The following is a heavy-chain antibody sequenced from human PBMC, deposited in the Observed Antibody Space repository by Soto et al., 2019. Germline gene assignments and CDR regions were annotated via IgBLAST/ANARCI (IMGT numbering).Heavy chain of an antibody. CDR1: GGSFSGYY. CDR3: ARGGVATISYYYYYGMDV. CDR2: INHSGST. J-gene: IGHJ6*02. D-gene: IGHD5-12*01. V-gene: IGHV4-34*01. Sequence: LSLTCAVYGGSFSGYYWSWIRQPPGKGLEWIGEINHSGSTNYNPSLKSRVTISVDTSKNQFSLKLSSVTAADTAVYYCARGGVATISYYYYYGMDVWGQGTTVTVSS.